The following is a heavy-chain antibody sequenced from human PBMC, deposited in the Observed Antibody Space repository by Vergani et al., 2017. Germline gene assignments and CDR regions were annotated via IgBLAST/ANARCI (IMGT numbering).Heavy chain of an antibody. Sequence: QVQLQESGPGLVKPSQTLSLTCTVSGGSISSGDYYWSWIRQPPGKGLEWIGYIYYSGSTYYNPSLKSRVTISVDTSKNQFSLKLSSVTAADTAVYYCARGYYGSGSYNPYYYYGMDVWGQGPRSPSP. CDR3: ARGYYGSGSYNPYYYYGMDV. CDR2: IYYSGST. D-gene: IGHD3-10*01. J-gene: IGHJ6*02. V-gene: IGHV4-30-4*01. CDR1: GGSISSGDYY.